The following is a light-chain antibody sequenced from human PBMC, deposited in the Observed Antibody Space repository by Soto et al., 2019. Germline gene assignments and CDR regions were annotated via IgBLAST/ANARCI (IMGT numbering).Light chain of an antibody. CDR1: QDSSNF. V-gene: IGKV1-16*02. CDR3: QKYHSYPPT. J-gene: IGKJ1*01. Sequence: DIQMTQSPSSLSASVGDRVTITCRASQDSSNFLAWFEQKPGKAPKSMIYEASNLESGVTPKFSGSASGTDFNLTISSLQPEDFATYYSQKYHSYPPTFEEGTKVETK. CDR2: EAS.